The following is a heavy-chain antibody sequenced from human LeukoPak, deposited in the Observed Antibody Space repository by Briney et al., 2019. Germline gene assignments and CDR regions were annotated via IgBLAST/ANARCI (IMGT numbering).Heavy chain of an antibody. CDR2: ISGSGGST. Sequence: GGSLRLSCAASGFTFSSYGMSWVREAPGKGLEWVSAISGSGGSTYYADSVKGRFTISRDNSKNTLYLQMNSLRAEDTAVYYCAKTVLWFGELRYLVYWGQGTLVTVSS. CDR1: GFTFSSYG. CDR3: AKTVLWFGELRYLVY. D-gene: IGHD3-10*01. J-gene: IGHJ4*02. V-gene: IGHV3-23*01.